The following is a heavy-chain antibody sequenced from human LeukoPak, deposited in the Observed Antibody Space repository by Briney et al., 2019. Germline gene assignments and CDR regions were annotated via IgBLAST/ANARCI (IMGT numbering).Heavy chain of an antibody. CDR3: ARAGVFATTRHFDF. Sequence: GGSLRLSCAASGFTFSSYAMSWVRQAPGKGLEWVANIHPHGTEKYYVGSVKGRFTVSRDNAKNSLYLQIDSPTTEDTAVYYCARAGVFATTRHFDFWGQGTLVSVSS. CDR2: IHPHGTEK. D-gene: IGHD3-10*01. CDR1: GFTFSSYA. J-gene: IGHJ4*02. V-gene: IGHV3-7*01.